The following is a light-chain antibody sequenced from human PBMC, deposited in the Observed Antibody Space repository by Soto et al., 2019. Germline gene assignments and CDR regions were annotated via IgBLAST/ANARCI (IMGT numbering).Light chain of an antibody. V-gene: IGLV2-23*03. J-gene: IGLJ2*01. Sequence: QSALTQPASVSGSPGQSITMSCTGTSIDVGSYNLVSWYQHHPGKAPKLIIYEGTKRPSGVSNRFSGSKSGNTASLTISGLQAEDEADYYCCSYAGSNTFAIFGGGTKVTVL. CDR2: EGT. CDR1: SIDVGSYNL. CDR3: CSYAGSNTFAI.